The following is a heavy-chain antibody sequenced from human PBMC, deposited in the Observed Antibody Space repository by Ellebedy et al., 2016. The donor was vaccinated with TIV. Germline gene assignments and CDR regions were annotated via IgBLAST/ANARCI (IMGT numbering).Heavy chain of an antibody. D-gene: IGHD6-13*01. Sequence: GESLKISCAASGFTVSNNYMRWVRQAPGKGLVWVSLIYSGGETFYTDSVKCRFTISRDSSKNTLYLQMNSLRAEDTAIYYCARGGAAGATWGQGTLVTVSP. CDR1: GFTVSNNY. J-gene: IGHJ4*02. CDR3: ARGGAAGAT. CDR2: IYSGGET. V-gene: IGHV3-53*01.